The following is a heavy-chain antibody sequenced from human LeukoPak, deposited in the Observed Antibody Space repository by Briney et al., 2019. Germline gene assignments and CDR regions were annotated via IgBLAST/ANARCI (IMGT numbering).Heavy chain of an antibody. J-gene: IGHJ4*02. D-gene: IGHD6-13*01. CDR2: IWYDGSNK. CDR3: ASFSSSSKNVEC. CDR1: GFTFSSYG. V-gene: IGHV3-33*01. Sequence: PGRSLRLSCAASGFTFSSYGMHWVRQAPGKGLEWVAVIWYDGSNKYYADSVKGRFTISRDNSKNTLYLQMNSLRAEDTAVYYCASFSSSSKNVECWGQGTLVTVSS.